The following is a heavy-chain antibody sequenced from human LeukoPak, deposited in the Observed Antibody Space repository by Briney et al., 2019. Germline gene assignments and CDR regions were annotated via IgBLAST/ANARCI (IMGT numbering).Heavy chain of an antibody. V-gene: IGHV1-8*01. J-gene: IGHJ4*02. CDR3: ARGIVVGGYDNNYFDY. D-gene: IGHD5-12*01. CDR2: MNPNSGNT. CDR1: GYTFTSYD. Sequence: ASVKVSCKASGYTFTSYDINWVRQATGQGLEWMGRMNPNSGNTGYAQKFQGRVTMTRNTSISTAYMELSSLRSEDTAVYYCARGIVVGGYDNNYFDYWGQGTLVTVSS.